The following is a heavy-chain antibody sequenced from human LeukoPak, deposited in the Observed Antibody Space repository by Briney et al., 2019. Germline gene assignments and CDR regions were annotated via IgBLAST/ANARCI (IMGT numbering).Heavy chain of an antibody. CDR2: ITSGSSNI. D-gene: IGHD1-26*01. V-gene: IGHV3-48*01. CDR1: GITFSDYS. J-gene: IGHJ4*02. Sequence: GGSLRLSCAASGITFSDYSMNWVRQAPGKGLEWVSYITSGSSNIYYADSVKGRFTISRDNAKNSLYLQMNSLRAEDTAVYYCARDRSIGRFDYWGQGTLVTVSS. CDR3: ARDRSIGRFDY.